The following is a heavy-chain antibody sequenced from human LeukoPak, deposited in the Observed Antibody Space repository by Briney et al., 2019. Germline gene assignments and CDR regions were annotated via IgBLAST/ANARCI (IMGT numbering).Heavy chain of an antibody. CDR1: GGSISSSSYY. J-gene: IGHJ6*03. V-gene: IGHV4-39*07. CDR3: ARAGPASPRMLYRGVRGVYYMDV. Sequence: SETLSLTCTVSGGSISSSSYYWGWIRQPPGKGLDWIGSIYYSGSTYYNPSLKSRVTISVDTSKNQFSLKLSSVTAADTAVYYCARAGPASPRMLYRGVRGVYYMDVWGKGTTVTVSS. CDR2: IYYSGST. D-gene: IGHD2-8*01.